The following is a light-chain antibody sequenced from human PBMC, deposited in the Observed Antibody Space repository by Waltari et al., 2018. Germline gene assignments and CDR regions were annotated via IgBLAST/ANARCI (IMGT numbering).Light chain of an antibody. CDR2: STY. CDR1: TSSIGSNY. Sequence: QSVLTQPPSASGTPGQRVTISCSGGTSSIGSNYVNWYQQLPGAAPQLLIYSTYQRPSGVPDRFSGAKSGTSASLAISGLQSEDEADYYCAAWDDSLNGVLFGGGTKLTVL. J-gene: IGLJ2*01. V-gene: IGLV1-44*01. CDR3: AAWDDSLNGVL.